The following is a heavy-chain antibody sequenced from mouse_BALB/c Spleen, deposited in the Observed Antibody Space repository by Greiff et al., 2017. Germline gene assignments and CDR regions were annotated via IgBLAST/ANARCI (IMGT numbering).Heavy chain of an antibody. V-gene: IGHV5-6-5*01. D-gene: IGHD1-1*01. CDR1: GSTFSSYA. CDR2: ISSGGST. J-gene: IGHJ2*01. Sequence: EVKLVESGGGLVKPGGSLKLSCAASGSTFSSYAMSWVRQTPEKRLEWVASISSGGSTYYPDSVKGRFTISRDNARNILYLQMSSLRSEDTAMYYCARGLLLRYFDYWGQGTTLTVSS. CDR3: ARGLLLRYFDY.